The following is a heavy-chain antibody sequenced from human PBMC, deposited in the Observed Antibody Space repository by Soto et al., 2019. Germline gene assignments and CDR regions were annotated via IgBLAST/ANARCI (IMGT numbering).Heavy chain of an antibody. J-gene: IGHJ4*02. CDR2: IYYSGST. V-gene: IGHV4-39*01. CDR3: AAERGY. Sequence: QLQLQESGPGLVKPSETLSLTCTVSGGSISSSSYYWGWIRQPPGQGLEWIGSIYYSGSTYYNPSLKSRVTISVDTAKNQFSLKQSSGTAADMDVYDCAAERGYWGQGTLVTVSS. CDR1: GGSISSSSYY. D-gene: IGHD3-10*01.